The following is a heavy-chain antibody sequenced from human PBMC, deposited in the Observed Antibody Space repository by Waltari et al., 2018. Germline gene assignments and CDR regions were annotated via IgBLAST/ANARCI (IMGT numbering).Heavy chain of an antibody. CDR3: ARDWEGDSPNFDY. D-gene: IGHD1-26*01. V-gene: IGHV3-7*01. Sequence: EVQLVESGGGLVQPGGSLRLSWVASGVNDGRSWMSWVRQAQGKGLEWVADIKQDGSKEYYMESVRGRFTISRDNGKKSVYLQMNRLRVEDTAVYYCARDWEGDSPNFDYWGQGTQVTVSP. CDR1: GVNDGRSW. CDR2: IKQDGSKE. J-gene: IGHJ4*02.